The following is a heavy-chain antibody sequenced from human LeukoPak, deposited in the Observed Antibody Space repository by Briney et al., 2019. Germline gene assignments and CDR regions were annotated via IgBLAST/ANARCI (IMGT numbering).Heavy chain of an antibody. J-gene: IGHJ6*02. D-gene: IGHD1-26*01. V-gene: IGHV3-30*18. CDR2: ISYDGSNK. Sequence: GRSLRLSCAASGFTFSSYGMHWVRQAPGKGLEWVAVISYDGSNKYYADSVKGRFTISRDNSKNTLYLQMNSLRAEDTAVYYCAKDQREGGMDVWGQGTTVTVSS. CDR3: AKDQREGGMDV. CDR1: GFTFSSYG.